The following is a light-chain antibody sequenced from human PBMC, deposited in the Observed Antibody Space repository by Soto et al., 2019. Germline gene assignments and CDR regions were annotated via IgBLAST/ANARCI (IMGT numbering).Light chain of an antibody. J-gene: IGLJ2*01. CDR3: SSYTNRNSGI. CDR2: EVT. V-gene: IGLV2-14*01. Sequence: QSALAQPASVSGSLGQSITISCTGTSSDVGGYNYVSWYQQYPGKAPKLVIYEVTSRPSGLSNRFSGSKSGNTASLIISGLHAEDEADYYCSSYTNRNSGIFGGGTKLTV. CDR1: SSDVGGYNY.